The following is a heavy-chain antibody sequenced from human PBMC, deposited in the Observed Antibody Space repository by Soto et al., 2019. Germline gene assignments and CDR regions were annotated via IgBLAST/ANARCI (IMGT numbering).Heavy chain of an antibody. CDR1: GGTFSSYA. CDR3: ARALAAADSWANWFDH. CDR2: IIPIFGTA. Sequence: GXSVKVSCKASGGTFSSYAISWVRQAPGQGLEWMGGIIPIFGTANYAQKFQGRVTITADESTSTAYMELSSLRSEDTAVYYCARALAAADSWANWFDHWGHGTLVTVSS. J-gene: IGHJ5*02. V-gene: IGHV1-69*13. D-gene: IGHD6-13*01.